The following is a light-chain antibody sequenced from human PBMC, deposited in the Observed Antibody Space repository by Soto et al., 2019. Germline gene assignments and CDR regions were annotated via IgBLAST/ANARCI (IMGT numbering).Light chain of an antibody. CDR3: MQALQTPYT. Sequence: DIVMTQSPLSLPVTPGEPASISCRSSQSLLQSNGYNYLDWYLQKPGQSPQLLIYLGSNLASGVPDRFSGSGSGTDFTLKISRVEAEDVGVYYCMQALQTPYTFGQGTKLEIK. CDR2: LGS. J-gene: IGKJ2*01. CDR1: QSLLQSNGYNY. V-gene: IGKV2-28*01.